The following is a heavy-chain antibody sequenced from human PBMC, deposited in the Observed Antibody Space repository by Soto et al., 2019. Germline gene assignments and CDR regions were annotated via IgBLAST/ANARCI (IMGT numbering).Heavy chain of an antibody. CDR1: GFTVSSNY. J-gene: IGHJ1*01. D-gene: IGHD1-26*01. CDR2: IYSGGST. CDR3: ARERVVGATNEYFQH. V-gene: IGHV3-53*01. Sequence: EVQLVESGGGLIQPGGSLRLSCAASGFTVSSNYMSWVRQAPGKGLEWVSVIYSGGSTYYPDSVKGRFTISRDNSKNTLYRQMNSQRAKDTAVYYCARERVVGATNEYFQHWGHGTLVTVSS.